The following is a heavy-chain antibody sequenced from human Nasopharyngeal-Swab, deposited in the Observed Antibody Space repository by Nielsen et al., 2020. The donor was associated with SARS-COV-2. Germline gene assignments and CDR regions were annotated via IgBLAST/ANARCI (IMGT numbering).Heavy chain of an antibody. D-gene: IGHD5-24*01. CDR1: GFTFSSYG. J-gene: IGHJ4*02. CDR3: ARDGYNYLDY. CDR2: ISYDGSNK. Sequence: GESLKISCAASGFTFSSYGMHWVRQAPGKGLEWVAVISYDGSNKYYADSVKGRFTISRDNSKNTLYLQMNSLRAEDTAVYYCARDGYNYLDYWGQGTLVTVSS. V-gene: IGHV3-30*03.